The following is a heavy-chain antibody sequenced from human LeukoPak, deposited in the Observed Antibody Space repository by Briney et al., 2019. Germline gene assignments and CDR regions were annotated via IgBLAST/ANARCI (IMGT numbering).Heavy chain of an antibody. CDR1: GYSLSSYW. CDR2: IYPGDSDT. Sequence: GESLKTSCKGSGYSLSSYWIGWVRQMPGKCLEWMGIIYPGDSDTRYSPSFQGQVTISADKSISTAHLQWSSLKASDTAIYYCARRVFRSSWYYFDFWGQGTLVTVSS. CDR3: ARRVFRSSWYYFDF. J-gene: IGHJ4*02. D-gene: IGHD6-13*01. V-gene: IGHV5-51*01.